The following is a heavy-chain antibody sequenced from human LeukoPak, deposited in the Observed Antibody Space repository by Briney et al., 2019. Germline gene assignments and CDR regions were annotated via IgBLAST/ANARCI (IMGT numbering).Heavy chain of an antibody. CDR2: IYHSGST. CDR1: GGSISSGGYS. J-gene: IGHJ4*02. V-gene: IGHV4-30-2*01. CDR3: ARQRRSNYFDY. D-gene: IGHD6-25*01. Sequence: SQTLSPTCAVSGGSISSGGYSWSWIRQPPGKGLEWIGYIYHSGSTYYNPSLKSRVTISVDRSKNQFSLKLSSVTAADTAVYYCARQRRSNYFDYWGQGTLVTVSS.